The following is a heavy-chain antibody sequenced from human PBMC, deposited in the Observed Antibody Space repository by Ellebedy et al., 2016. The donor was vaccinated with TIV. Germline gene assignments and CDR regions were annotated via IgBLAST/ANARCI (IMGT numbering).Heavy chain of an antibody. CDR1: GFTSSGYA. CDR2: MSGDGGVP. Sequence: PGGSLRLSCAASGFTSSGYAMHWVRQSPGKGLEWVAFMSGDGGVPHYADSVRARFAISRDNAGGSLWLQMTSLRAEDTALYYCAREFDIGQPSAFDYWGQGILVTVSS. D-gene: IGHD2-15*01. J-gene: IGHJ4*02. V-gene: IGHV3-30*09. CDR3: AREFDIGQPSAFDY.